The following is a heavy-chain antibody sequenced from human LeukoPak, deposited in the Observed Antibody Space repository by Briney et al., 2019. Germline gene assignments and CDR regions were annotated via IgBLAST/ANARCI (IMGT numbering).Heavy chain of an antibody. D-gene: IGHD2-15*01. CDR3: ARRRGYCSGGSCSMDV. CDR2: IYSGGST. CDR1: GFTVSNNY. J-gene: IGHJ6*02. V-gene: IGHV3-66*04. Sequence: GGSLRLSCAASGFTVSNNYMSWVRQAPGKGLEWVSVIYSGGSTYYADSVKGRFTISRDNSKNTLYLQMNSLRAEDTAVYYCARRRGYCSGGSCSMDVWGQGTTVTVSS.